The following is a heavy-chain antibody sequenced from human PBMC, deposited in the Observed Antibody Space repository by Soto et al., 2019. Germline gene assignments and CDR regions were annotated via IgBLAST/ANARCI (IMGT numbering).Heavy chain of an antibody. V-gene: IGHV3-23*01. J-gene: IGHJ5*01. CDR3: AKARCTSSTCYVRDS. D-gene: IGHD2-8*01. Sequence: SXSCVASLFAISTYTMCWFRRSPGNWLGWVSVISGTMGSGRDPYYADSVQGRFTCSRDDFKSTLYLQMNSLREEDTAIYFCAKARCTSSTCYVRDSWGQGTLVT. CDR2: ISGTMGSGRDP. CDR1: LFAISTYT.